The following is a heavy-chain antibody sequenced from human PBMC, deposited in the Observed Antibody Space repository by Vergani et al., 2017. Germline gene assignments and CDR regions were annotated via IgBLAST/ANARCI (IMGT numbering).Heavy chain of an antibody. CDR3: ARGPTRASAVAGFKAIYGMDV. CDR1: GYTFTSYY. Sequence: QVQLVQSGAEVKKPGASVKVSCKASGYTFTSYYMHWVRQAPGQGLEWMGIINPSGGSTSYAQKFQGRVTMTTDTSTSTAYMELRSLRSDDTAVYYCARGPTRASAVAGFKAIYGMDVWGQGTTVTVSS. D-gene: IGHD6-19*01. J-gene: IGHJ6*02. V-gene: IGHV1-46*01. CDR2: INPSGGST.